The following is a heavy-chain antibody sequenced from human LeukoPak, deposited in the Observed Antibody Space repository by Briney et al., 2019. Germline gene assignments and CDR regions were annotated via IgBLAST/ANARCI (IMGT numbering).Heavy chain of an antibody. V-gene: IGHV1-2*02. CDR3: ARVRVAGYSYGYGWFDP. CDR1: GYTFTGYY. CDR2: INPNSGGT. Sequence: ASVKVSCKAAGYTFTGYYMHWVRQAPGQGLEWMGWINPNSGGTNYAQKFQGRVTMTRDTSISTAYMELSRLRSDDTAVYYCARVRVAGYSYGYGWFDPWGQGTLVTVSS. D-gene: IGHD5-18*01. J-gene: IGHJ5*02.